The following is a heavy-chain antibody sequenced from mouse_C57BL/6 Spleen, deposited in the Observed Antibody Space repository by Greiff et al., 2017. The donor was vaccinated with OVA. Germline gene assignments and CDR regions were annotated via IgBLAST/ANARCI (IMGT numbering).Heavy chain of an antibody. CDR2: INPSNGST. Sequence: QVQLQQPGTELVKPGASVKLSCKASGYTFTSYWMHWVKQRPGQGLEWIGNINPSNGSTNYNEKFKSKATLTVDKSSSTAYVQLSSLTSEDSAVYFCARLDTTVVGCFDLWGRGTPLTVSS. J-gene: IGHJ2*01. V-gene: IGHV1-53*01. CDR3: ARLDTTVVGCFDL. D-gene: IGHD1-1*01. CDR1: GYTFTSYW.